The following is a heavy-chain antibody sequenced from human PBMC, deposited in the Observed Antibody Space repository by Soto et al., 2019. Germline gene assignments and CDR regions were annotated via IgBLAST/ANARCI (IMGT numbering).Heavy chain of an antibody. V-gene: IGHV1-69*12. D-gene: IGHD2-15*01. CDR1: GGTFSSYA. Sequence: QVQLVQSGAEVKKPGSSVKVSCKASGGTFSSYAISWVRQAPGQGLEWMGGIIPIFGTANYAQKFQGRFTITADEFTSTADLDLNRLRSEDTAVYYCARDDDHCSGGSCYGYWGQETLVTVSS. J-gene: IGHJ4*02. CDR2: IIPIFGTA. CDR3: ARDDDHCSGGSCYGY.